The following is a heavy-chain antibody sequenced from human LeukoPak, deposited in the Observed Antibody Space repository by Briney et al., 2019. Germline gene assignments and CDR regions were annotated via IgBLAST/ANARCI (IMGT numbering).Heavy chain of an antibody. CDR1: DFTFSSYT. V-gene: IGHV3-21*01. CDR3: AKDARNFGLMSYFDP. CDR2: ASSSSSYI. J-gene: IGHJ5*02. Sequence: GGSLRLSCAASDFTFSSYTMHWVRQAPGTGLEGVSSASSSSSYIYYADSVKGRLTISRDNAKNSVFFKMTGLEVNDTARYNGAKDARNFGLMSYFDPWGQGTLVTVSS. D-gene: IGHD3-9*01.